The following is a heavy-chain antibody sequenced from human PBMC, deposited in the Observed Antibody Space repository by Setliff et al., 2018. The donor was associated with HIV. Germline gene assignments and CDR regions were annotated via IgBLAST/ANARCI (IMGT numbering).Heavy chain of an antibody. CDR1: GYTFTSFG. J-gene: IGHJ3*01. CDR2: ISAYNGNV. CDR3: ARGISPPDALDL. V-gene: IGHV1-18*01. Sequence: RASVKVSCKASGYTFTSFGVSWLRRAPGQGLEWMGWISAYNGNVKFGRRFQGRVIMTTETPTMTAYMELKSLRSDDTAMYYCARGISPPDALDLWGQGTMVTVSS.